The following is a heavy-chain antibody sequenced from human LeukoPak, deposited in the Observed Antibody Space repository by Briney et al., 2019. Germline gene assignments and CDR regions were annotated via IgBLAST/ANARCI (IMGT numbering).Heavy chain of an antibody. D-gene: IGHD2-2*01. Sequence: SETLSLTCAVSGYSISSSNYWAWIRQPPGKGLEWIGHIYYSGSIYYNPSLKSRVTMSVDTSKNQFSLKLSSVTAVDTAVYYCARGQGECSSTSCYAEDYWGQGTLVTVSS. V-gene: IGHV4-28*05. CDR1: GYSISSSNY. CDR2: IYYSGSI. CDR3: ARGQGECSSTSCYAEDY. J-gene: IGHJ4*02.